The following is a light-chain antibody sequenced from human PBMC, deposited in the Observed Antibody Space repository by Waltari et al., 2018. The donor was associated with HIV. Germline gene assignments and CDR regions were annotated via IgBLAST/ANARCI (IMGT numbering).Light chain of an antibody. CDR3: QQTFRNPSS. J-gene: IGKJ2*03. V-gene: IGKV1-39*01. CDR2: ASS. CDR1: QSIGNY. Sequence: DIQMTQSPSSLSASVGDRVTITCRANQSIGNYLNWYQQKLGKAPKLLIYASSTLRSGVPSMFSATGSVTTFTLTITSLQLEDFATYLCQQTFRNPSSFGPGTKLDI.